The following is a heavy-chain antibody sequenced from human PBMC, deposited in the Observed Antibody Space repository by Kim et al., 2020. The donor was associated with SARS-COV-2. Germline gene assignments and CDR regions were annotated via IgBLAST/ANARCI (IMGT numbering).Heavy chain of an antibody. Sequence: SGPTLVNPTQTLTLTCTFSGFSLSTSGVAVGWIRQPPGKALEWLALIYWDDDKRYSPSLKRRLTITKDTSKNQVVLTMTNMDPVDTATYYCAHRVVWNDGGGFDYWGQGTLVTVSS. CDR3: AHRVVWNDGGGFDY. CDR2: IYWDDDK. J-gene: IGHJ4*02. D-gene: IGHD1-1*01. CDR1: GFSLSTSGVA. V-gene: IGHV2-5*02.